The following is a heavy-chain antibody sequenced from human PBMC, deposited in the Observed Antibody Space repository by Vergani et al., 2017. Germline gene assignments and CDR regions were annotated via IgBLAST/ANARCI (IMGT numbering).Heavy chain of an antibody. CDR2: ISVSGGST. J-gene: IGHJ4*02. CDR3: VNGHSNYDY. Sequence: EVQLLESGGGLVQPGGSLRLSCAASGFTFNNYAMSWVRQAPGKGLDWVSTISVSGGSTYYADSVKGRFTISRDNSENTLYLQMNGLRAEDTAVYYCVNGHSNYDYWGQGTLVTVSS. CDR1: GFTFNNYA. V-gene: IGHV3-23*01. D-gene: IGHD4-11*01.